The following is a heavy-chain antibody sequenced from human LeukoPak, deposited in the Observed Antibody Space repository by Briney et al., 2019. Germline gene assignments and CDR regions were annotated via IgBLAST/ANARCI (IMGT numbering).Heavy chain of an antibody. CDR2: ISASGGST. D-gene: IGHD3-10*01. V-gene: IGHV3-23*01. Sequence: GGSLRLSCAASGFTLSSYAMSWVRQAPGKGLEWVSSISASGGSTNYADSAKGRFTISRDNSKNTVYLQMNSLRAEDTAVYYCAKVMKGSERLTMVRGVIIKTAGLYYMDVWGKGTTVTVSS. CDR3: AKVMKGSERLTMVRGVIIKTAGLYYMDV. J-gene: IGHJ6*03. CDR1: GFTLSSYA.